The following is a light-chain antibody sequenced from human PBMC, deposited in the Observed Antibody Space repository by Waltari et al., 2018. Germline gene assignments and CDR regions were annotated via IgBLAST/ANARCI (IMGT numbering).Light chain of an antibody. CDR3: GTWDSDLDAGV. CDR1: GSSIANNY. J-gene: IGLJ3*02. V-gene: IGLV1-51*02. Sequence: QSMLTQPPSVSAAPGQKVTIPCSGSGSSIANNYLAWYKQIPGTAPKLLIYETNKRPSGIPDRFSGSKSGTSATLGITGLQTGDEADYYCGTWDSDLDAGVFGGGTKLTVL. CDR2: ETN.